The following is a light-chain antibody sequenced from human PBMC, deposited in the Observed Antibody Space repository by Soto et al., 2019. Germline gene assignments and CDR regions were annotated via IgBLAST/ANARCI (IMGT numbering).Light chain of an antibody. CDR2: DAC. Sequence: EIVLTQSPATLSLSPGERATLSCRASQSVSSYLAWYQQKPGQAPRLLIYDACSMATGIPARFSGSGSGTDFTLTISSLEPEDFAVYYCQQRSNWPSITFGQGTRLEIK. CDR1: QSVSSY. V-gene: IGKV3-11*01. J-gene: IGKJ5*01. CDR3: QQRSNWPSIT.